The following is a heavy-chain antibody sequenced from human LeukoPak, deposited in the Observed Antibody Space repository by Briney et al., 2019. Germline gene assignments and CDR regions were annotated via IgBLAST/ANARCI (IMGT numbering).Heavy chain of an antibody. V-gene: IGHV3-33*01. Sequence: GGSLRLSCAASGFTFSSYGMHWVRQAPGKGLEGVAVIWYDGSNKYYADSVKGRFTISRDNSKNTLYLQMNSLRAEDTAVYYCARDRMADLYYFDYWGQGTLVTVSS. J-gene: IGHJ4*02. CDR3: ARDRMADLYYFDY. CDR2: IWYDGSNK. D-gene: IGHD2-8*01. CDR1: GFTFSSYG.